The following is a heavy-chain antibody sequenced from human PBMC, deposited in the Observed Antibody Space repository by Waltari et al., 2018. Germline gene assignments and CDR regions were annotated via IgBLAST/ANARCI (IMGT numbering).Heavy chain of an antibody. CDR2: ISGDGAGT. Sequence: ELHLRESGGGLVRPGGCRRASCAASGFTFSSFWMHCVRQAPGKGQQWVARISGDGAGTPYADSVRGRFTISRDNANNMVYLQMNSLSDDDTATYFCARASISRDTGNTFDSWGQGNLVTVSS. J-gene: IGHJ4*02. D-gene: IGHD5-18*01. V-gene: IGHV3-74*01. CDR3: ARASISRDTGNTFDS. CDR1: GFTFSSFW.